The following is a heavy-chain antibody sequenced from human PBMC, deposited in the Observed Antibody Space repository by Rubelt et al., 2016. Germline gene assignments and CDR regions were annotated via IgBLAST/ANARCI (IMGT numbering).Heavy chain of an antibody. Sequence: DVQLLESGGGLLQPGGSLRLSCAASGFSFSSYWMHWVRQAPGKGPVWVSRIKTDGSSTSYADSVKGRFTISRDNAKNSLYLQMNSLSAADRAVYYCAREGAVGWFDSWGQGTLVTVSS. D-gene: IGHD6-19*01. CDR3: AREGAVGWFDS. J-gene: IGHJ5*01. V-gene: IGHV3-74*01. CDR1: GFSFSSYW. CDR2: IKTDGSST.